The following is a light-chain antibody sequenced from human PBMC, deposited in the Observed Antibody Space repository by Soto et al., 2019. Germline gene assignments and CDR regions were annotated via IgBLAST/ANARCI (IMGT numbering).Light chain of an antibody. J-gene: IGKJ1*01. Sequence: EIVMTQSPATLSVSPGERATLSCRASQRVSSNLAWYQQKPGQAPRLLIYGASTRVTGIPARFSGGGSGTDFTLTITSLQSEDFSVYYCQQYNNWPGTFGQGTKVEIK. CDR2: GAS. CDR3: QQYNNWPGT. V-gene: IGKV3-15*01. CDR1: QRVSSN.